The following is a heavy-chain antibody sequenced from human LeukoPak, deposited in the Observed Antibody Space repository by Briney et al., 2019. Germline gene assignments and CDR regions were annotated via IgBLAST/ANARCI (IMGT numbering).Heavy chain of an antibody. CDR1: GFTFSSYA. CDR2: ISGSGGST. D-gene: IGHD2-2*01. J-gene: IGHJ4*02. CDR3: AKVVVPAAMDPFDY. V-gene: IGHV3-23*01. Sequence: LSGGSLRLSCAASGFTFSSYAMSWVRQAPGKGLEWVSAISGSGGSTYYADSVKGRFTISTGNSKNTLYLQMNSLRAEDTAVYYCAKVVVPAAMDPFDYWGQGTLVTVSS.